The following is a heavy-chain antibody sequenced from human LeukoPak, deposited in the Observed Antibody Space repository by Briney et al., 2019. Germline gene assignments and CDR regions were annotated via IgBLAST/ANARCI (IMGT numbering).Heavy chain of an antibody. CDR3: AREVVAAAGTVDY. V-gene: IGHV4-59*01. J-gene: IGHJ4*02. CDR1: GGSINSYY. CDR2: IYDSGST. Sequence: PSETLSLTCTVSGGSINSYYWSWIRQPPGKGLEWIGYIYDSGSTNYNPSLKSRVTISVDTSKNQFSLILSSVTTADTAVYYCAREVVAAAGTVDYWGQGTLVTVSS. D-gene: IGHD6-13*01.